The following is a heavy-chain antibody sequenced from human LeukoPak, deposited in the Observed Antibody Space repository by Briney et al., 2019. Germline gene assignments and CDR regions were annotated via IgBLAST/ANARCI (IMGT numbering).Heavy chain of an antibody. D-gene: IGHD6-19*01. CDR1: GHPFTGYY. CDR2: INSNSGAT. J-gene: IGHJ4*02. Sequence: ASVKVSCKTSGHPFTGYYIHWVRQAPGQGLEWMGWINSNSGATNYAQKFQGRLTVTGDTSVTTAYMELSRLRSDDTAMYYCTTYNNGWYWELDYWGQGTLVSVSS. CDR3: TTYNNGWYWELDY. V-gene: IGHV1-2*02.